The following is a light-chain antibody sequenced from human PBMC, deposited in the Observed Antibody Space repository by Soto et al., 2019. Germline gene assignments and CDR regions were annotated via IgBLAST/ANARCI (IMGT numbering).Light chain of an antibody. V-gene: IGKV3-20*01. J-gene: IGKJ1*01. CDR1: QSFSSSY. CDR2: GAS. Sequence: EIVLTQSPGTLSLSPGERATLSCRASQSFSSSYFAWYQQKPGQAPRLLIYGASSRATGIPDRFSGSASGTDFTLTNSRLEPEDFAVYFCDPFASSLTFGQGTKVEIK. CDR3: DPFASSLT.